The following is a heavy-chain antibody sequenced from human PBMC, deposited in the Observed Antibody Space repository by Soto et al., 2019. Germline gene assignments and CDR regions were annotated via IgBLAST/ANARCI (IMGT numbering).Heavy chain of an antibody. J-gene: IGHJ3*02. V-gene: IGHV4-34*01. Sequence: SETLSLTCAVYGGSFSGYYWSWIRQPPGKGLEWIGEINHSGSTNYNPSLKSRVTISVDTSKNQFSLKLSSVTAADTAVYYCARVHAMIVLPRDAFDIWGQGTMVT. CDR1: GGSFSGYY. CDR2: INHSGST. D-gene: IGHD3-22*01. CDR3: ARVHAMIVLPRDAFDI.